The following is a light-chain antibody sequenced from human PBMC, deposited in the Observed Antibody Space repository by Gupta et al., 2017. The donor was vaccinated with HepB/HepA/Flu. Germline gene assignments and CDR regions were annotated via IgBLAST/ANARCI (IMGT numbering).Light chain of an antibody. CDR2: GAS. V-gene: IGKV1-6*01. J-gene: IGKJ1*01. CDR3: LQEDGSPRT. CDR1: QDIASD. Sequence: AIQMTQSPSSLSASVGDRVTITCRASQDIASDLGWYQHKPGTAPRLLIYGASTLQAGVPSRFSGRGSGTDFALTISSLQPEDFALYYCLQEDGSPRTFGQGTKVDVK.